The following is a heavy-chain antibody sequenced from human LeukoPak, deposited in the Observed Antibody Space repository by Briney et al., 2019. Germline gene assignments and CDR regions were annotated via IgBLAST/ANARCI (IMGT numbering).Heavy chain of an antibody. CDR2: IKQDGSEK. CDR3: AREAGIAVAGTDY. Sequence: GGSLRLSCAASGFTFSNYRMSWVRQAPGKGLEWVANIKQDGSEKYYVDSVKGRFTISRDNAKNSLYLQMNSLRAEDTAVYYCAREAGIAVAGTDYWGQGTLVTVSS. J-gene: IGHJ4*02. D-gene: IGHD6-19*01. CDR1: GFTFSNYR. V-gene: IGHV3-7*01.